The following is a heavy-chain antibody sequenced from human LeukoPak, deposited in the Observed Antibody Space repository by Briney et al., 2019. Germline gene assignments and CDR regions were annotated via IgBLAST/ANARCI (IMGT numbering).Heavy chain of an antibody. D-gene: IGHD6-13*01. J-gene: IGHJ4*02. V-gene: IGHV3-23*01. CDR3: ARETPYSNTWTDFDF. CDR2: ISPSADIK. Sequence: GGSLRLSCAASGFTFSNHGMNWVRQAPGKGLEWVSGISPSADIKYYADSVKGRFTISRDNSKNTLYLQMNSLRAEDTAVYYCARETPYSNTWTDFDFWGQGTLVTVSS. CDR1: GFTFSNHG.